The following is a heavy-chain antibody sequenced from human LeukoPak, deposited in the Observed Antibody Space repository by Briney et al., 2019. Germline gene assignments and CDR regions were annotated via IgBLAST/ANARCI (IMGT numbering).Heavy chain of an antibody. CDR2: VSAYGDDT. CDR1: GYTFTNYG. V-gene: IGHV1-18*01. J-gene: IGHJ5*02. Sequence: ASVKVSCKASGYTFTNYGISWVRQAPGQGLEWMGWVSAYGDDTNYVQKFRGRITMTTDTSTSTAYVELRSLRSDDTAVYYCARVKIFGVAISNWFDPWGQGTLVTVSS. CDR3: ARVKIFGVAISNWFDP. D-gene: IGHD3-3*01.